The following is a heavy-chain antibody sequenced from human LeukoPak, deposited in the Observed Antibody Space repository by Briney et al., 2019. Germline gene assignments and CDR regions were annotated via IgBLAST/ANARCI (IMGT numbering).Heavy chain of an antibody. V-gene: IGHV1-2*02. CDR3: ARDVGEYCSSTNCYASHY. CDR1: GYTFIGYY. D-gene: IGHD2-2*01. Sequence: GASVKVSCKASGYTFIGYYMHWVRQAPGQRLEWMGWINPNSGGTNYAQNFQGRVTMTRDTPISTAYMELSRLRSDDTAVYYCARDVGEYCSSTNCYASHYWXQGTLXTVSX. CDR2: INPNSGGT. J-gene: IGHJ4*02.